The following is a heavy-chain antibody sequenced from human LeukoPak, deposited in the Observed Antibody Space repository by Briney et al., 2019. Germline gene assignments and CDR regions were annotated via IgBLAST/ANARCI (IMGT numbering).Heavy chain of an antibody. CDR2: ISGYNGYT. CDR1: GYTFSSYG. V-gene: IGHV1-18*01. CDR3: ARVGTIFGVVIIPGDWFDP. D-gene: IGHD3-3*01. J-gene: IGHJ5*02. Sequence: ASVKVSCKTSGYTFSSYGISWVRQAPGQGLEWMGWISGYNGYTHYAQKIQGRVTMTTDTSTSTAYMELRSLRSDDTAVYYCARVGTIFGVVIIPGDWFDPWGQGTLVTVSS.